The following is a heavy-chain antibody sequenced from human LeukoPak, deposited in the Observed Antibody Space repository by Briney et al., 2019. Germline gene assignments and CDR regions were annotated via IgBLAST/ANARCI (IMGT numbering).Heavy chain of an antibody. CDR1: DYTFTSYG. J-gene: IGHJ5*02. CDR3: ARFTYYDFWSGYYTGGNWFDP. Sequence: ASVKVSCKASDYTFTSYGISWVRQAPGQGLEWMGWISAYNGNTNYAQKLQGRVTMTTDTSTSTAYMELRSLRSDDTAVYYCARFTYYDFWSGYYTGGNWFDPWGQGTLVTVSS. D-gene: IGHD3-3*01. CDR2: ISAYNGNT. V-gene: IGHV1-18*01.